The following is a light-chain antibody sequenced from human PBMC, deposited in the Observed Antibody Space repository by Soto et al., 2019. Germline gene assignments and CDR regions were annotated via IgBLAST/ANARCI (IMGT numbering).Light chain of an antibody. CDR1: TSNFGVYNY. J-gene: IGLJ1*01. Sequence: QSVLTQPASVSGSPGQSITISSMGTTSNFGVYNYVSWYQHHPGKASKLIIYAVNNRPSGVSDRFSGSKSGNTASLTISGLQAEDEADYYCYSYTSTTAYVFGAGTKVTVL. V-gene: IGLV2-14*03. CDR3: YSYTSTTAYV. CDR2: AVN.